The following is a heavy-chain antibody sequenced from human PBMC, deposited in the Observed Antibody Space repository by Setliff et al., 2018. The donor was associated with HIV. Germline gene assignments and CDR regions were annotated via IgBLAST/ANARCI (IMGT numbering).Heavy chain of an antibody. CDR2: IIPLFGTA. Sequence: ASVKVSCKASGGTFSNYAFSWVRQAPGQGLEWMGGIIPLFGTANYAQNFQGRVTITADASTSTAYMELSSLGSEDTAMYYCARDRHHYDSSGFDAFDLWGQGTMVTVSS. V-gene: IGHV1-69*13. D-gene: IGHD3-22*01. CDR3: ARDRHHYDSSGFDAFDL. CDR1: GGTFSNYA. J-gene: IGHJ3*01.